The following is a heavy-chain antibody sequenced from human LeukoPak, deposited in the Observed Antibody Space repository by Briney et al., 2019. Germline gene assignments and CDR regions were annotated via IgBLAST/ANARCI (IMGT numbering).Heavy chain of an antibody. CDR1: GFTFSSYG. V-gene: IGHV3-30*03. CDR3: AGSTLTYYYYGMDV. D-gene: IGHD4/OR15-4a*01. J-gene: IGHJ6*02. CDR2: ISYDGGNK. Sequence: GGSLRLSCVASGFTFSSYGMHWVRQAPGKGLEWVAVISYDGGNKYYADSVKGRFTISRDTSKNTLYLQMNSLRAEDTAVYYCAGSTLTYYYYGMDVWGQGTTVTVSS.